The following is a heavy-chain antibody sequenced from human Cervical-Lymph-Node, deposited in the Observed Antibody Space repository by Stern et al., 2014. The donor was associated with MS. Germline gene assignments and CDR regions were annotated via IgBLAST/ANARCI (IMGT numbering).Heavy chain of an antibody. V-gene: IGHV1-69*01. Sequence: QMQLVQSGAEVTKPGSSVKVSCKASGSTFSKFPSSWVRQAPGKGLEWMGGIFPVFGTPTYAQEVRGRVTITADVSTSTVYMELSSLRSDDTAVYYCALSSETSDRWYSLGYDLWGQGTLVTVSS. J-gene: IGHJ5*02. D-gene: IGHD6-13*01. CDR1: GSTFSKFP. CDR3: ALSSETSDRWYSLGYDL. CDR2: IFPVFGTP.